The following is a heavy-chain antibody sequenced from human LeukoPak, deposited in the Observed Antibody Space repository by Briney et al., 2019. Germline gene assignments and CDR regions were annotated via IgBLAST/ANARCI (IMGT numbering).Heavy chain of an antibody. CDR3: ARDTYGSDY. D-gene: IGHD3-10*01. CDR2: ISYDGSNK. Sequence: GGSLRLSCAASGFIFSNYAMHWARQAPGKGLEWLIFISYDGSNKYYADSVKGRFTISRDNSKNTLYLQMNSLRAGDTAVYYCARDTYGSDYWGQGTLVTVSS. CDR1: GFIFSNYA. J-gene: IGHJ4*02. V-gene: IGHV3-30*04.